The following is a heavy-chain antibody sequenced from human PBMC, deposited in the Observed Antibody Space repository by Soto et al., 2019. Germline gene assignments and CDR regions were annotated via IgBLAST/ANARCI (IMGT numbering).Heavy chain of an antibody. V-gene: IGHV3-9*01. CDR2: ISWNSGSI. D-gene: IGHD5-12*01. CDR1: GFTFDDYA. J-gene: IGHJ4*02. CDR3: AKGRGGYDTNFDY. Sequence: PGGSLRLSCAASGFTFDDYAMHWVRQAPGKGLEWVSGISWNSGSIGYADSVKGRFTISRDNAKNSLYLQMNSLRAEDTALYYCAKGRGGYDTNFDYWGQGTLVTVSS.